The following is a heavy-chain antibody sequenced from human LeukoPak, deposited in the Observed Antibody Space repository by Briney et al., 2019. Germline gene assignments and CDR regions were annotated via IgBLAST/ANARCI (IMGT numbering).Heavy chain of an antibody. CDR3: ARHGSGRYYPAEGRVDY. CDR2: INPSVGGT. Sequence: AAVKVSCKAFGYGFTSYYIHWVRQAPGQGLEWMGIINPSVGGTTYERKFQGRVTMTRDTSTNTVYMELSSLRSEDTAVYYCARHGSGRYYPAEGRVDYWGQGTLVTVSA. V-gene: IGHV1-46*03. D-gene: IGHD3-10*01. J-gene: IGHJ4*02. CDR1: GYGFTSYY.